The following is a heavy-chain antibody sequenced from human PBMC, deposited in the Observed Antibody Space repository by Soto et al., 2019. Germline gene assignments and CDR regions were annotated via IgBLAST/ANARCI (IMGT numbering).Heavy chain of an antibody. CDR1: GFTFTNAW. V-gene: IGHV3-15*07. CDR3: TPDSYITIVIVRFAY. J-gene: IGHJ4*01. D-gene: IGHD3-22*01. CDR2: IKSKIDGGTT. Sequence: EVQLVESGGGLVKPGGSLRLSCAASGFTFTNAWINWVRQAPGKGLEWVGRIKSKIDGGTTDFAAPVKGRFAISRDNSKNMVYLQMNSLKTEDTAIYYCTPDSYITIVIVRFAYWGHGTLVTVSS.